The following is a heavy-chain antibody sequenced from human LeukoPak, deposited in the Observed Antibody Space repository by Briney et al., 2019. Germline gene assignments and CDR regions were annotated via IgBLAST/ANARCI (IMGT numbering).Heavy chain of an antibody. Sequence: PGGSLRLSCAASGFQFSGYGLHWVRQAPDKGLEWVAFIRYDGSNEYYADSVKGRFTISRDNSKNTLYLQMNSLRAEDTAVYYCARGPYYYDSSGYYYFDYWGQGTLVTVSS. D-gene: IGHD3-22*01. CDR2: IRYDGSNE. CDR3: ARGPYYYDSSGYYYFDY. V-gene: IGHV3-30*02. J-gene: IGHJ4*02. CDR1: GFQFSGYG.